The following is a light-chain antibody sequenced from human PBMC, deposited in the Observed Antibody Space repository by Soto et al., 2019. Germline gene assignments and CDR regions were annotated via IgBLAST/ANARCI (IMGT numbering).Light chain of an antibody. V-gene: IGLV2-11*01. J-gene: IGLJ1*01. CDR3: CSYSGSYTFYV. Sequence: QSALTQPRSVSGSPGQSVTISCTGTSSDVGGYNYVSWYQHNPGKAPKLMIYDVSKRPSGVPDRFSGSKSGNTASLTISGLQAADEADYYCCSYSGSYTFYVFGTGTKVTVL. CDR1: SSDVGGYNY. CDR2: DVS.